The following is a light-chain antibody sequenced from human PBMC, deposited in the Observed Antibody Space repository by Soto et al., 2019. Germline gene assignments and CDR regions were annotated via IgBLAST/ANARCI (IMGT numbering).Light chain of an antibody. CDR2: DAS. CDR3: QQYDNLHSLFT. CDR1: QDISNY. V-gene: IGKV1-33*01. J-gene: IGKJ3*01. Sequence: DIQMTQSPSSLSASVGDRVTITCQASQDISNYLNWYQQKPGKAPKLLIYDASNLETGVPSRFSGSGSGTDFTFTISSLQPEDIATYYCQQYDNLHSLFTFGPGTKVDIK.